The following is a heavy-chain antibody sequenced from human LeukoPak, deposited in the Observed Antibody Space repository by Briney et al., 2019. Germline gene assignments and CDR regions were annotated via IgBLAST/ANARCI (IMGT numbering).Heavy chain of an antibody. CDR3: AREGPINNGDLDD. CDR1: GFTVGSNY. J-gene: IGHJ4*02. V-gene: IGHV3-21*01. Sequence: PGGSLRLSCAASGFTVGSNYISWVRQAPGKGLEWVSSISSSGSHIFHADSVKGRFTISRDNAKNSLYLQMNSLRAEDTAVYYCAREGPINNGDLDDWGQGALVTVSS. D-gene: IGHD1/OR15-1a*01. CDR2: ISSSGSHI.